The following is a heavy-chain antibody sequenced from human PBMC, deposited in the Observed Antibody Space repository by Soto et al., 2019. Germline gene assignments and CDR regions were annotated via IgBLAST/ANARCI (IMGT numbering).Heavy chain of an antibody. Sequence: PGGSLRLSCAAAGFTFSSHARGRLRQAPGTGPEWVAFVDGSGGDTSYADSVKGRFTISRDNSDSSLYLHMNSLRAEDTGRYFCAKEIFAAAYAATSAFDLWGQGTLVTVSS. J-gene: IGHJ4*02. V-gene: IGHV3-23*01. CDR3: AKEIFAAAYAATSAFDL. CDR1: GFTFSSHA. CDR2: VDGSGGDT. D-gene: IGHD2-8*01.